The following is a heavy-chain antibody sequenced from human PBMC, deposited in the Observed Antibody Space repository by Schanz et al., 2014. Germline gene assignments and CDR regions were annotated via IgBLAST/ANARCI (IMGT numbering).Heavy chain of an antibody. CDR2: ISGTGGDDT. D-gene: IGHD3-22*01. J-gene: IGHJ4*02. V-gene: IGHV3-23*01. CDR1: GFTFSSYA. CDR3: AKDISDTSGKDDD. Sequence: EVQLLESGGGLVQPGGSLRLSCAASGFTFSSYAMSWVRQAPGKGLLWVSSISGTGGDDTYYADSVKGRFTISRDNSKNTLFLQMNSLRVEDSAIYYCAKDISDTSGKDDDWGQGTLVTVSS.